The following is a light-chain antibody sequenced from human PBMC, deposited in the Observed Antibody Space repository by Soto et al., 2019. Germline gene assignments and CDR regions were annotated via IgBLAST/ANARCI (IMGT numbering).Light chain of an antibody. CDR1: SSDVGAYNY. Sequence: QSVLTQPASVSGSPGQSITISCTGTSSDVGAYNYVSWYQQHPGKAPKLMIYEVSNRPSGVSDRFSGSRSGNTASLTLSGLQAEDESDYYCISYTSSSTWVFGGGTKLTVL. CDR2: EVS. CDR3: ISYTSSSTWV. V-gene: IGLV2-14*01. J-gene: IGLJ3*02.